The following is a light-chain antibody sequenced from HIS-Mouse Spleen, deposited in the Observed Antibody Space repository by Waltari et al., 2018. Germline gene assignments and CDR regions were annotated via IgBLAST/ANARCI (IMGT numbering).Light chain of an antibody. CDR3: YSTDSSGNHRV. CDR1: SLRSYY. Sequence: SSELTQDPAVSVALGQTVRITCQGDSLRSYYASWYQQKPGQAPVLVIYGKNNRPSGSPDRFSGSSSGTMATLTISGAQVEDEADYYCYSTDSSGNHRVFGGGTKLTVL. CDR2: GKN. V-gene: IGLV3-19*01. J-gene: IGLJ2*01.